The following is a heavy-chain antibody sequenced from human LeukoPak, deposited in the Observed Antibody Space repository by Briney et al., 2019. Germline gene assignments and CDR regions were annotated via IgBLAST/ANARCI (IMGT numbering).Heavy chain of an antibody. V-gene: IGHV3-48*04. CDR3: ARERPGIVGATGALYYYYGMDV. CDR1: GFTFSSYS. D-gene: IGHD1-26*01. CDR2: ISSSSSTI. J-gene: IGHJ6*02. Sequence: PGGSLRLSCAASGFTFSSYSMNWVRQAPGKGLEWVSYISSSSSTIYYADSVKGRFTISRDNATNSLYLQMNSLRAEDTAVYYCARERPGIVGATGALYYYYGMDVWGQGTTVTVSS.